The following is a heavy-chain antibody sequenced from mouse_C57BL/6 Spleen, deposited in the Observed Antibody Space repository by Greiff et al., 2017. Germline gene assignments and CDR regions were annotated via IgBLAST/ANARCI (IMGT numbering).Heavy chain of an antibody. Sequence: VQLQQSRTVLARPGASVKMSCKTSGYTFTSYWMHWVKQRPGQGLEWIGAIYPGNSDTSYNQKFKGKAKLTAVTSASTAYMELSSLTKEDSAVYYCTRSYDYDGDYYAMDYWCQGTSVTVSS. CDR3: TRSYDYDGDYYAMDY. V-gene: IGHV1-5*01. CDR2: IYPGNSDT. D-gene: IGHD2-4*01. J-gene: IGHJ4*01. CDR1: GYTFTSYW.